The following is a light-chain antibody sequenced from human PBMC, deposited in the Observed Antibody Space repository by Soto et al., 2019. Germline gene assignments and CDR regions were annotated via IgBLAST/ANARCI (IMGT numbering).Light chain of an antibody. Sequence: DIVMTQSPDSLAVSLGERATINCKSSQSVLYSSNNKNYLAWYQQKPGQPPKLLIYWASTRESGVPDRFSGSGFGTDFTLTISSLQAGDVAVYYCQHYYRPWTFGQGTKVEIK. V-gene: IGKV4-1*01. J-gene: IGKJ1*01. CDR2: WAS. CDR3: QHYYRPWT. CDR1: QSVLYSSNNKNY.